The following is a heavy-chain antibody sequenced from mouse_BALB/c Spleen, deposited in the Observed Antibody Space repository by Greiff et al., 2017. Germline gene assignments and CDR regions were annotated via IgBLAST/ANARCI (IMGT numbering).Heavy chain of an antibody. Sequence: DVKLVESGGGLVQPGGSLKLSCAASGFDFSRYWMSWVRQAPGKGLEWIGEINPDSSTINYTPSLKDKSIISRDNAKNTLYLQMSKVRSEDTALYYCARPGDYDGGYWYFDVWGAGTTVTVSS. J-gene: IGHJ1*01. V-gene: IGHV4-1*02. D-gene: IGHD2-4*01. CDR2: INPDSSTI. CDR1: GFDFSRYW. CDR3: ARPGDYDGGYWYFDV.